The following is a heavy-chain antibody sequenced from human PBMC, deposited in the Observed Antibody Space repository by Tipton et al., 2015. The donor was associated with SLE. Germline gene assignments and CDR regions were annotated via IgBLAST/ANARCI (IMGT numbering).Heavy chain of an antibody. D-gene: IGHD1-1*01. Sequence: TLSLTCTVSGGSISSGSYYWSWIRQPAGKGLEWIGRIYTSGSTNYNPPLKSRVTISVDTSKNQFSLKLSSVTAADTAVYYCAREPSKLEPGWFDPWGQGTLVTVSS. V-gene: IGHV4-61*02. CDR3: AREPSKLEPGWFDP. CDR1: GGSISSGSYY. CDR2: IYTSGST. J-gene: IGHJ5*02.